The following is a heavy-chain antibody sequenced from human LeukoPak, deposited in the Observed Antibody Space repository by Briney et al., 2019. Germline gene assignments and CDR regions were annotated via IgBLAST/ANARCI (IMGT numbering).Heavy chain of an antibody. CDR3: ARDSEAAADTGGYYFDY. J-gene: IGHJ4*02. D-gene: IGHD6-13*01. V-gene: IGHV1-2*02. CDR2: INPNSGGT. Sequence: ASVKVSCKASGYTFTGYYMHWVRQAPGQGLEWMGWINPNSGGTNYAQKFQGRVTMTRDTSISTAYMELSRLRSDDTAVYYCARDSEAAADTGGYYFDYWGQGTLVTVSS. CDR1: GYTFTGYY.